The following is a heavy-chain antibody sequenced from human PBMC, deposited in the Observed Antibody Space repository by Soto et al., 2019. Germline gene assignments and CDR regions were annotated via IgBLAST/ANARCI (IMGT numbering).Heavy chain of an antibody. CDR3: VHPRSTVQIPPT. D-gene: IGHD4-17*01. CDR1: GFTFSMFS. Sequence: GGSLRLACSASGFTFSMFSMHWVRQAPGKGLEYVSGISSNGDSTYYADSVKGRFTISRDNSKNTLYLQMSSLRAVDTAVYYCVHPRSTVQIPPTWGQGTLVTVSS. V-gene: IGHV3-64D*06. J-gene: IGHJ5*02. CDR2: ISSNGDST.